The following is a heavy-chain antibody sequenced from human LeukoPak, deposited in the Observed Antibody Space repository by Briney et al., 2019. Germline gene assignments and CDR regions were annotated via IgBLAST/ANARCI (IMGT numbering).Heavy chain of an antibody. CDR3: ARMDWNYGKFDY. D-gene: IGHD1-7*01. CDR1: GGSISSYY. J-gene: IGHJ4*02. V-gene: IGHV4-4*09. CDR2: IYTSGST. Sequence: SETLSLTCTVSGGSISSYYWSWIRQPPGKGLEWIGYIYTSGSTNYNPSLKSRVTISVDTSKNQFSLKLSSVTAADTAVYYCARMDWNYGKFDYWGRGTLVTVSS.